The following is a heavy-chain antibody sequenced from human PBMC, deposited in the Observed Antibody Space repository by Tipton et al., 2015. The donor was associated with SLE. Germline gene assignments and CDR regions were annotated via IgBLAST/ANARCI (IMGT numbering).Heavy chain of an antibody. D-gene: IGHD6-6*01. Sequence: TLSLTCTVSGGSISSSSYYWGWIRQPPGKGLEWIGSIYYSGSTYYNPSLKSRVTISVATSKNMFSLKLSSVTAADTAVYYCAPSIAARPRDWYFDLWGRGTLVTVPS. CDR2: IYYSGST. V-gene: IGHV4-39*01. J-gene: IGHJ2*01. CDR3: APSIAARPRDWYFDL. CDR1: GGSISSSSYY.